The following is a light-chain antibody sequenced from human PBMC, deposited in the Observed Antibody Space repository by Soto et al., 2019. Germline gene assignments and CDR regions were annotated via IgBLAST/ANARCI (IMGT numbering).Light chain of an antibody. V-gene: IGKV1-39*01. CDR2: TAS. J-gene: IGKJ5*01. CDR1: QSISDY. Sequence: DIQMTQSPSSLSASVGDRVTITCRASQSISDYLSWFQHKPGEAPKLLIYTASSLQGGVPLRFSGAGSRTDFSLTISGLQPEDFPTYYCQHLYSIPITFGQGTRLEIK. CDR3: QHLYSIPIT.